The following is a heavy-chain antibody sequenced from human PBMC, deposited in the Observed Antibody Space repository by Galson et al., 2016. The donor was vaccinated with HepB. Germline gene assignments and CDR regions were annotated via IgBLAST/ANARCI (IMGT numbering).Heavy chain of an antibody. CDR3: TKKGDSNGHLLSPFDS. Sequence: SLRLSCAASGFTFSNYAMAWVRQAPGKGLEWLSLISGKGGTSYADSVQGRFTISKGNSKTTLFLEMNSVRVQDTAVYYCTKKGDSNGHLLSPFDSWGQGTLVSVSS. J-gene: IGHJ4*02. V-gene: IGHV3-23*01. CDR2: ISGKGGT. CDR1: GFTFSNYA. D-gene: IGHD3-22*01.